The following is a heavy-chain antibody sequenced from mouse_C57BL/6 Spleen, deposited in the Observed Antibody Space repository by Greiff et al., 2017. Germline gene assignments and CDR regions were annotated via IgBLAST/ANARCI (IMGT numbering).Heavy chain of an antibody. V-gene: IGHV1-19*01. CDR3: ARDGDGYYYAMDD. CDR1: GYTFTDYY. J-gene: IGHJ4*01. D-gene: IGHD2-3*01. CDR2: INPYNGGT. Sequence: VQLQQSGPVLVKPGASVKMSCKASGYTFTDYYMNWVKQSPGKSLEWIGVINPYNGGTSYNQKFKGKATLTVDKSSSTAYMELNRLTSEDSAVYYCARDGDGYYYAMDDWGQGTSVTVSS.